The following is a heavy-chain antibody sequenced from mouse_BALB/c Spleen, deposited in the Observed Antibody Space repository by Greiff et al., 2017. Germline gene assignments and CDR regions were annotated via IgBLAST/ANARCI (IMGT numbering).Heavy chain of an antibody. V-gene: IGHV3-2*02. D-gene: IGHD2-10*02. CDR1: GYSITSDYA. CDR2: ISYSGST. Sequence: DVQLQESGPGLVKPSQSLSLTCTVTGYSITSDYAWNWIRQFPGNKLEWMGYISYSGSTSYNPSLKSRISITRDTSKNQFFLQLNSVTTEDTATYYCARSYGNYEGDAMDYWGQGTSVTVSS. CDR3: ARSYGNYEGDAMDY. J-gene: IGHJ4*01.